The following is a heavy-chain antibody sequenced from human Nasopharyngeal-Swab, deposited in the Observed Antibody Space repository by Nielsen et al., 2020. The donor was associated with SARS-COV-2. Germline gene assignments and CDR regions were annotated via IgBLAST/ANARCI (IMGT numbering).Heavy chain of an antibody. CDR1: GFTFSDYY. D-gene: IGHD3-22*01. J-gene: IGHJ3*02. Sequence: GESLKISCAASGFTFSDYYMSWIRQAPGKGLEWVSYISSSGSTIYYADSVKGRFTISRDNAKNSLYLQMNSLRAEDTAVYYCARDLSMIVVLIGTPSAFDIWGQGTMVTVSS. CDR3: ARDLSMIVVLIGTPSAFDI. CDR2: ISSSGSTI. V-gene: IGHV3-11*04.